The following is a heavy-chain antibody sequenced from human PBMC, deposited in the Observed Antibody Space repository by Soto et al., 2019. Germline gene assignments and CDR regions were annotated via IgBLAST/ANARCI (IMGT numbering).Heavy chain of an antibody. CDR3: ARDIVVVPAAPKPGFDP. CDR2: INPNSGGT. Sequence: GASVKVSCKASGYTFTGYYMHWVRQAPGQGLEWMGWINPNSGGTNYAQKFQGRVTMTRDTSISTAYMELSRLRSDDTAVYYCARDIVVVPAAPKPGFDPCGHGTLVTVSS. V-gene: IGHV1-2*02. D-gene: IGHD2-2*01. CDR1: GYTFTGYY. J-gene: IGHJ5*02.